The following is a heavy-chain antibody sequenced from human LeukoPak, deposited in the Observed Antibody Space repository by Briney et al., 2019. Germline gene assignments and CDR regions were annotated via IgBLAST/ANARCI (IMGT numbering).Heavy chain of an antibody. CDR3: TRLHLG. CDR2: IKQDGSEK. J-gene: IGHJ4*02. Sequence: GGSLRLSCEASEFTFSSYWMSWVRQAPGKGLEWVANIKQDGSEKHYVDSVRGRFTVSRDNAKNSLYLQMNSLKTEDTAVYYCTRLHLGWGQGTLVTVSS. V-gene: IGHV3-7*03. D-gene: IGHD1-26*01. CDR1: EFTFSSYW.